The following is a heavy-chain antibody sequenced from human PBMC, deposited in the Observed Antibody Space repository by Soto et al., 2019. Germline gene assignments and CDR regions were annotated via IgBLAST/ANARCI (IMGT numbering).Heavy chain of an antibody. V-gene: IGHV3-23*01. CDR2: ISCTGSST. J-gene: IGHJ1*01. CDR1: GFTFRSYA. D-gene: IGHD3-3*01. CDR3: AKGYFAFWSGYFQH. Sequence: EVQLLESGGGLVQPGGSLRLSGAASGFTFRSYAMSWLRQAPGKGLEWVSTISCTGSSTYHADSVKGRFTISRDNSPNTLFLQMNSLRAEDAAVYYCAKGYFAFWSGYFQHLGPGTLVTVSS.